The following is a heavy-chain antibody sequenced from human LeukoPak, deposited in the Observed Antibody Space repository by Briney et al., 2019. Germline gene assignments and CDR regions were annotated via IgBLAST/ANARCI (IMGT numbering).Heavy chain of an antibody. Sequence: SQTLSLTCGISGDXVSSNSAAWNWIRQSPSRGLEWLGRTYYRSKWYNDYAVSVKSRITINPDTSKNQFSLQLNSVTPEDTAVYYCARDGTMRSGPAFDIWGQGTMVTVSS. J-gene: IGHJ3*02. D-gene: IGHD3-3*01. CDR3: ARDGTMRSGPAFDI. CDR1: GDXVSSNSAA. V-gene: IGHV6-1*01. CDR2: TYYRSKWYN.